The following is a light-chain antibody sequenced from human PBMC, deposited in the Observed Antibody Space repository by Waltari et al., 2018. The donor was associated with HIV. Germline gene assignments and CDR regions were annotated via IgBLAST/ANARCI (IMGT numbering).Light chain of an antibody. J-gene: IGKJ1*01. Sequence: EIVLTQSPEFQSVTPKEKVTITCRASQNIGSSLHWYQQKPDQSPNLLIKYASQSFSGVPSRFSGSGSGTDVTLTIKGLEAEDAATYYCHQSSSLWTFGQGTKVEIK. CDR1: QNIGSS. V-gene: IGKV6-21*01. CDR2: YAS. CDR3: HQSSSLWT.